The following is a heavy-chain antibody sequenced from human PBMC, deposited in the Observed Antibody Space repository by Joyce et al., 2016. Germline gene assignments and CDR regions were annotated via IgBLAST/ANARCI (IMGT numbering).Heavy chain of an antibody. CDR3: ARKKYYGSGSYYKYYYYAMDV. V-gene: IGHV3-48*04. D-gene: IGHD3-10*01. CDR2: ISRMSRTI. Sequence: EVQLVESGGGLVQPGGSLRLSCAASGFIFSNYTMKWVRQAPGKGLDGVSHISRMSRTIYYADSVKGRFTISRDNAKNSLYLQMNSLRAEDTAVYYCARKKYYGSGSYYKYYYYAMDVWGQGTTVTVSS. CDR1: GFIFSNYT. J-gene: IGHJ6*02.